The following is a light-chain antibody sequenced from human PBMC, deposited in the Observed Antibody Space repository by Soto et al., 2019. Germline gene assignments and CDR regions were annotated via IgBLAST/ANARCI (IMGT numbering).Light chain of an antibody. CDR3: QQYNSYWT. Sequence: DIQMTSSPSTLSESVGDRVTITCRASQSISSWLAWYQQKPGKAPKLLIYDASSLESGVPSRFSGSGSGTEFTLTISSLQPDDFATYYCQQYNSYWTFGQGTKVDIK. V-gene: IGKV1-5*01. CDR1: QSISSW. J-gene: IGKJ1*01. CDR2: DAS.